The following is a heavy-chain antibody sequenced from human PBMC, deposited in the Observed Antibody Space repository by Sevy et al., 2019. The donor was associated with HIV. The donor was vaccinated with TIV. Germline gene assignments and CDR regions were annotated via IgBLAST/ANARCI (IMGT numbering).Heavy chain of an antibody. J-gene: IGHJ4*02. CDR3: ARGPLFSPEYCSGGACPTIDY. Sequence: SETLSLTCAVSGVSFSDYYWAWVRQPPGKGLEWIGEVSQSGRANYNPSLRSRVIMSLDTSNNQFSLKLTSVTAADTAMYYCARGPLFSPEYCSGGACPTIDYWSQGTRVTVSS. CDR2: VSQSGRA. V-gene: IGHV4-34*01. CDR1: GVSFSDYY. D-gene: IGHD2-15*01.